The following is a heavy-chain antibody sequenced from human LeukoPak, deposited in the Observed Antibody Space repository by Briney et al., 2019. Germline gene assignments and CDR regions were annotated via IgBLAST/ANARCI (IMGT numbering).Heavy chain of an antibody. Sequence: GGSLSFTSSAYTFTFNYYDMIRHRQAPGKGLEWVSAIGPSGRSTYYADSVRGRFTISRDNSKNTLYLQMSSLRAEDTAIYYCAKDPMVRGSTYDYWGQGTLVTVSS. J-gene: IGHJ4*02. CDR2: IGPSGRST. V-gene: IGHV3-23*01. D-gene: IGHD3-10*01. CDR3: AKDPMVRGSTYDY. CDR1: TFTFNYYD.